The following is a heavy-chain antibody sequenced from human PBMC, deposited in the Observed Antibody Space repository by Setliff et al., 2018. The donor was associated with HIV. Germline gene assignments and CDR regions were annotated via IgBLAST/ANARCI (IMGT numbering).Heavy chain of an antibody. D-gene: IGHD3-10*01. V-gene: IGHV3-30*04. CDR3: AKGSGSYYLRYNWFDP. Sequence: GGSLRLSCTASRFTFTSYSMHWVRQAPGKGLEWVAVISHDGSIKYYADSVKGRFTISRDNAKNSLYLQMNSLRAEDTALYYCAKGSGSYYLRYNWFDPWGQGTLVTVSS. CDR2: ISHDGSIK. J-gene: IGHJ5*02. CDR1: RFTFTSYS.